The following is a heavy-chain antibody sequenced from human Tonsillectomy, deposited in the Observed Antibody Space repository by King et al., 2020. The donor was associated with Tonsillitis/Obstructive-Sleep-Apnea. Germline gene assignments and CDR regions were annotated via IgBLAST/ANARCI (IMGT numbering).Heavy chain of an antibody. CDR2: INAGTGNT. CDR3: ARDRNYFDV. CDR1: GYTFTNYA. J-gene: IGHJ4*02. Sequence: QLVQSGAEVKKPGASVKVSCKASGYTFTNYAMHWVRQAPGHSLEWLGWINAGTGNTKYSQNFQGRVAITRDTSASTAYMELSSLRSEDTVIYYCARDRNYFDVWAREPWSPSPQ. V-gene: IGHV1-3*01.